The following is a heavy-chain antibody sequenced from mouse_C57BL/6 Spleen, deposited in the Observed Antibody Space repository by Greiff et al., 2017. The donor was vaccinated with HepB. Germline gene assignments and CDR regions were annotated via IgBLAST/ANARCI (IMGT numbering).Heavy chain of an antibody. CDR3: ASSGSYGNYFDY. Sequence: EVMLVESGGDLVKPGGSLKLSCAASGFTFSSYGMSWVRQTPDKRLEWVATISSGGSYTYYPDSVKGRFTISRDNAKNTLYLQMSSLKSEDTAMYYCASSGSYGNYFDYWGQGTTLTVSS. J-gene: IGHJ2*01. V-gene: IGHV5-6*01. D-gene: IGHD2-1*01. CDR2: ISSGGSYT. CDR1: GFTFSSYG.